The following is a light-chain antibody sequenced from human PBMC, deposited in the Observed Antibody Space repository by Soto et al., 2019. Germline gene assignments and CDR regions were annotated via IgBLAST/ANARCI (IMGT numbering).Light chain of an antibody. J-gene: IGKJ1*01. CDR1: QSISNW. Sequence: DIQMTQSPSTLSASVGDRVTITCRASQSISNWLAWYQQKPGKAPKLLIYKASSLESGVPSRFSGSGSGTDFTRTISSLQPDDFATYYCQHYDGCPWTFGQGTKVEIK. V-gene: IGKV1-5*03. CDR3: QHYDGCPWT. CDR2: KAS.